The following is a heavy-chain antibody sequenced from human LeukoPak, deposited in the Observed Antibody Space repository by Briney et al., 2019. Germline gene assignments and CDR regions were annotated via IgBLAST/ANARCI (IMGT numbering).Heavy chain of an antibody. V-gene: IGHV3-33*06. Sequence: PGGSLRLSCAASGFTFSNYGMHWVRQAPGKGLEGVALIWFDGNNKYYADSVKGRFTISRDICKNTLYLQMNSLRAEDTAVYYCAKDVVATIGYFDYWGQGTLVTVSS. CDR3: AKDVVATIGYFDY. D-gene: IGHD5-12*01. CDR2: IWFDGNNK. J-gene: IGHJ4*02. CDR1: GFTFSNYG.